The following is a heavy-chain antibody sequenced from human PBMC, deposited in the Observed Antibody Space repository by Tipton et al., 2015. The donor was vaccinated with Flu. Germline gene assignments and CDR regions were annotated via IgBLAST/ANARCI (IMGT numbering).Heavy chain of an antibody. J-gene: IGHJ4*02. CDR3: GRRVGADTPLL. V-gene: IGHV4-38-2*01. CDR1: GYSISTGYY. D-gene: IGHD1-26*01. Sequence: TLSLTCVVSGYSISTGYYWGWIRQPPGKGLEWIGSVSHTGSTYYNPSLQSRLSISLDTSRNQFSLSLASVTAADTAVFYCGRRVGADTPLLWGQGSLVTVSS. CDR2: VSHTGST.